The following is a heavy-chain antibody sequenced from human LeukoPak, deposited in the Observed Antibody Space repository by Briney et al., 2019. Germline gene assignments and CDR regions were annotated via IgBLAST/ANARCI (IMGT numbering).Heavy chain of an antibody. D-gene: IGHD3-22*01. CDR2: IYPGDSDT. V-gene: IGHV5-51*01. CDR1: GYSFTSYW. Sequence: GESLKISCKGSGYSFTSYWIGWVRQMPGKGLEWMGIIYPGDSDTRYSPSFQGQVTISADKSISTAYLQWSSLKASDTAMYYCASPYPHYDSSGYYNYWGQGTLVTVSS. CDR3: ASPYPHYDSSGYYNY. J-gene: IGHJ4*02.